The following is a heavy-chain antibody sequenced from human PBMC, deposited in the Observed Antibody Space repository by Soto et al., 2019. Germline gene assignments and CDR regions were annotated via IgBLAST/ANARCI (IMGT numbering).Heavy chain of an antibody. CDR3: AKEAWPFLEWLFLDP. Sequence: PGGSLRLSCAASGFTVSSTHMSWVRQAPGKGLEWVSAISGSGGSTYYADSVKGRFTISRDNSKNTLYLQMNSLRAEDTAVYYCAKEAWPFLEWLFLDPWGQGTLVTVSS. CDR2: ISGSGGST. D-gene: IGHD3-3*02. J-gene: IGHJ5*02. CDR1: GFTVSSTH. V-gene: IGHV3-23*01.